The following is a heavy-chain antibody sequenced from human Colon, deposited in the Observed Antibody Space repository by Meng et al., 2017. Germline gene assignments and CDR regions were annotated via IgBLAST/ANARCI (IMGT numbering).Heavy chain of an antibody. J-gene: IGHJ4*02. CDR2: INSDGTTT. CDR1: GFTLSSYW. Sequence: GGSLRLSCAASGFTLSSYWMHWVRQGPGKGLVWVARINSDGTTTGYADSVKGRITISRDNAKSTVYLQMNSLSADDTAVYYCARTLGGVEQPAFGFWGQGALVTVSS. D-gene: IGHD3-16*01. V-gene: IGHV3-74*01. CDR3: ARTLGGVEQPAFGF.